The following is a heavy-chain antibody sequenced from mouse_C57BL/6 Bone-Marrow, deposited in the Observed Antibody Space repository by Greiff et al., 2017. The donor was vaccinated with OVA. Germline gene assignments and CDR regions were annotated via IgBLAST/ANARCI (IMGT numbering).Heavy chain of an antibody. CDR1: GYTFTSYW. CDR3: AREGVVAYWYFDV. Sequence: QVHVKQSGAELVKPGASVKLSCKASGYTFTSYWMHWVKQRPGQGLEWIGMIHPNSGSTNYNEKFKSKATLTVDKSSSTAYMQLSSLTSEDSAVYYCAREGVVAYWYFDVWGTGTTVTVSS. D-gene: IGHD1-1*01. CDR2: IHPNSGST. J-gene: IGHJ1*03. V-gene: IGHV1-64*01.